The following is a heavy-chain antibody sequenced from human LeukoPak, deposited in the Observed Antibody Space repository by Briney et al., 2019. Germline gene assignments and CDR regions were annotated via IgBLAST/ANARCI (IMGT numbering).Heavy chain of an antibody. CDR3: ARDWDKDTAAIDN. J-gene: IGHJ4*02. CDR1: GFNFNDYG. V-gene: IGHV3-23*01. D-gene: IGHD5-18*01. CDR2: IRGGGDKT. Sequence: PGGSLGLSCAASGFNFNDYGMSWVRQAPGKGLEWVTAIRGGGDKTYYADSVKGRFTISRDNSRNTVYLQMNSLRAEDTAIYYCARDWDKDTAAIDNWGQGTLLIVSS.